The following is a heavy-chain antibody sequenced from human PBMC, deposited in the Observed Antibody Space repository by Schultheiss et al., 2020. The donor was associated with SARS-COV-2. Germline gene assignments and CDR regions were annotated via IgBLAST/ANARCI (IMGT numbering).Heavy chain of an antibody. Sequence: GGSLRLSCAASGFTFSSYAMSWVRQAPGKGLEWVSAISGSGGSTYYADSVKGRFTISRDNAKNSLYLQMNSLRAEDTAVYYCAASRELLSFDYWGQGTLVTVSS. CDR1: GFTFSSYA. CDR2: ISGSGGST. D-gene: IGHD1-26*01. J-gene: IGHJ4*02. V-gene: IGHV3-23*01. CDR3: AASRELLSFDY.